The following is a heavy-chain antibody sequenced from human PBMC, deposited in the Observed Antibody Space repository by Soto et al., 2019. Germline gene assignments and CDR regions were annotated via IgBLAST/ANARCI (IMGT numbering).Heavy chain of an antibody. D-gene: IGHD3-3*01. Sequence: QVHLVESGGGVVQPGRSLRLSCAVSGLSFGDDAMHWVRQAPGKGLEWVAVITYDGSSKYYADSVRGRFTISRDNSKSTLYLQMDSLITKDTAVYYCARDVGTQMDFWSTSGMDVWGQGTTVTVSS. CDR3: ARDVGTQMDFWSTSGMDV. CDR1: GLSFGDDA. J-gene: IGHJ6*02. V-gene: IGHV3-30-3*01. CDR2: ITYDGSSK.